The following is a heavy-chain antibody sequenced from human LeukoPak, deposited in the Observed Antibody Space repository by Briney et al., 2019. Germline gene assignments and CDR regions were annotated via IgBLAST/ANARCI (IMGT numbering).Heavy chain of an antibody. J-gene: IGHJ3*02. CDR1: GFTFDDYA. CDR3: ASSKRPNDAFDI. Sequence: GGSLRLSCAASGFTFDDYAMHWVRQAPGKGLEWVSLISWDGGSTYYADSVKGRFTISRDNSKNSLYLQMNSLRDEDTALYYCASSKRPNDAFDIWGQGTMVTVSS. CDR2: ISWDGGST. V-gene: IGHV3-43D*03.